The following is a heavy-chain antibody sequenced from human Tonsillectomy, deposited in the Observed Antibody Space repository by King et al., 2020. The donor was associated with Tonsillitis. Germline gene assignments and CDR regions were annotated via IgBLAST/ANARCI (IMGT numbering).Heavy chain of an antibody. CDR1: GFTFSGSV. J-gene: IGHJ4*02. Sequence: VQLVESGGGLVRPGGSLKLSCAASGFTFSGSVIHWVRQASGKGLEWVGRIRTKANNYATAYVASVKGRFTISRDDSTNTAYLQMNSLKTDDTAVYYYVTQNDDWGQGTLVTVSS. CDR2: IRTKANNYAT. CDR3: VTQNDD. V-gene: IGHV3-73*02.